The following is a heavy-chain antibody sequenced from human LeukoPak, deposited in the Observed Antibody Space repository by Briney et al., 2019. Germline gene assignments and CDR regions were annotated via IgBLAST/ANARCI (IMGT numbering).Heavy chain of an antibody. CDR1: GFTFSSYG. J-gene: IGHJ4*02. CDR2: ISYDGSNK. Sequence: GRSLRLSCAASGFTFSSYGMHWVRQAPGKGLEWVAVISYDGSNKYYADSVKGRFTISRDNSKNTLCLQMDSLRAEDTAVYYCAKGSGSSCYSPCDYWGQGILVTVSS. D-gene: IGHD2-15*01. CDR3: AKGSGSSCYSPCDY. V-gene: IGHV3-30*18.